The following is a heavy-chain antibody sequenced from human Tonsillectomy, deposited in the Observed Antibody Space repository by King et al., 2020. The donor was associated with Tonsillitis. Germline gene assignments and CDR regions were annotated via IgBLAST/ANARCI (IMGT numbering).Heavy chain of an antibody. D-gene: IGHD5-12*01. J-gene: IGHJ4*02. CDR2: ISYDENTK. V-gene: IGHV3-30*04. Sequence: VQLVESGGAVVQPGRSLRLSCAASGFTFSNYAMHWVRQAPGKGLEWVAVISYDENTKYYADSVKGRFTNSRDNSKSTLYLQMNSLRPEDTAIYYCATDIETTANFDYWGQGTLVTVSS. CDR3: ATDIETTANFDY. CDR1: GFTFSNYA.